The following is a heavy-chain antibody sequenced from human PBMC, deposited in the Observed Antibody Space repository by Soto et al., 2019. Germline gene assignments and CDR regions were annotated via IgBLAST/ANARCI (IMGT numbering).Heavy chain of an antibody. CDR2: INTDGSVA. D-gene: IGHD2-15*01. Sequence: EVQLVESGGGLVQPGESLRLSCAASGLTFRSYWMHWVRQAPGKGLVWVSRINTDGSVAMYVDSVKGRFTISRDNAKNTVYLHMHSLRAEYTAVYFWVKDMQWGRPDSWGQGTLVTVSP. CDR3: VKDMQWGRPDS. CDR1: GLTFRSYW. J-gene: IGHJ4*02. V-gene: IGHV3-74*03.